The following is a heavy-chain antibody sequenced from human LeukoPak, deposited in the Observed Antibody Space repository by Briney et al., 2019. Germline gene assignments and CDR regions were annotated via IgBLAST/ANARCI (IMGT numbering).Heavy chain of an antibody. J-gene: IGHJ4*02. Sequence: SSETLSLTCAVSGGSISSSTYYWVWIRQSSGKGLEWIGNFYSSGSTYYNPSLKSRVTISVDTSKNQFSLNLTSVTAADTAVYYCARQFDYCGQGTLVTVSS. CDR3: ARQFDY. V-gene: IGHV4-39*01. CDR2: FYSSGST. CDR1: GGSISSSTYY.